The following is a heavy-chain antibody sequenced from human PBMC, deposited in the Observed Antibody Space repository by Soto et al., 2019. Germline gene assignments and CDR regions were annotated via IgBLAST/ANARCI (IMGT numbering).Heavy chain of an antibody. CDR3: AGGSGYYTPLDY. CDR1: GGSISSSNW. CDR2: IYHSGST. D-gene: IGHD3-3*01. Sequence: SETLSLTCDVSGGSISSSNWRSWVRQPPGKGLEGSGEIYHSGSTNYNPSLKSRVTISVDKSKNQSSLMLSSVTAADTAVYYCAGGSGYYTPLDYWGQGTLVTVSS. V-gene: IGHV4-4*02. J-gene: IGHJ4*02.